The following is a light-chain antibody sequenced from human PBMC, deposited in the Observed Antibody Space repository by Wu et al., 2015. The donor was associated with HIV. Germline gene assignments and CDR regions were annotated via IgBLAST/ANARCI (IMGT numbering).Light chain of an antibody. Sequence: EIVLTQSPGTLSLSPGERATLSCRASQSISSSYLAWYQQKPGQAPRLLIYGASSRATGIPDRFSGSGSGTDFTLTISRLEPEDFALYYCQQYGTSPGRFTFGPGTKLDI. J-gene: IGKJ3*01. V-gene: IGKV3-20*01. CDR3: QQYGTSPGRFT. CDR2: GAS. CDR1: QSISSSY.